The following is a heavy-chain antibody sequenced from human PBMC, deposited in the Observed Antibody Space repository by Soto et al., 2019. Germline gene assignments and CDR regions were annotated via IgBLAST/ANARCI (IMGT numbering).Heavy chain of an antibody. CDR2: ISSSSSYI. CDR3: ARDMITFGGVFSYYYSMDV. CDR1: GFTFSSYS. D-gene: IGHD3-16*01. V-gene: IGHV3-21*01. J-gene: IGHJ6*04. Sequence: GGSLRLSCAASGFTFSSYSMNWVRQAPGKGLEWVSSISSSSSYIYYADSVKGRFTISRDNAKNSLYLQMNSLRAEDTAVYYCARDMITFGGVFSYYYSMDVRGKGCTVTVSS.